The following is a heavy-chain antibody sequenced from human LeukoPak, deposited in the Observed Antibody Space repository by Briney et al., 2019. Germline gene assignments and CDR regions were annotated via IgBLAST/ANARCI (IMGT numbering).Heavy chain of an antibody. CDR3: ARGLRFLVV. J-gene: IGHJ6*02. V-gene: IGHV4-34*01. CDR1: GGSFSGYY. Sequence: SETLSLTCAVYGGSFSGYYWSWIRQPPGKGLVWIGEINHSGSTNYNPSLKSRVTISVDTSKNQFSLKLSFVTAADTAVYYCARGLRFLVVWGQGTTVTVSS. CDR2: INHSGST. D-gene: IGHD3-3*01.